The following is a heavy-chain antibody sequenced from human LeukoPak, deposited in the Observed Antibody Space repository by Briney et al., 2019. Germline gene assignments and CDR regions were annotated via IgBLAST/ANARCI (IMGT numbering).Heavy chain of an antibody. D-gene: IGHD3-16*02. CDR3: ARGGSYRSFDY. CDR1: GGSIISGSYY. Sequence: SETLSLTCTVSGGSIISGSYYWSWIRQPAGKGLGWIGRIYTTGSTNYDPSLKSRVTISIDASKNQFSLKLSSVAAADTAVYYCARGGSYRSFDYWGQGTLVTVSS. J-gene: IGHJ4*02. CDR2: IYTTGST. V-gene: IGHV4-61*02.